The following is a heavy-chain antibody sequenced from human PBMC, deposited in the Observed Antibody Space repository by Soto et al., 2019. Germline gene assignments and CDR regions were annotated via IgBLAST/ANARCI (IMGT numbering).Heavy chain of an antibody. CDR3: ARGMDYDSSGYRAYGMDV. CDR2: IYSGGST. J-gene: IGHJ6*02. V-gene: IGHV3-53*01. CDR1: GFTVSSNY. D-gene: IGHD3-22*01. Sequence: GGSLRLSCAASGFTVSSNYMSWVRQAPGKGLEWVSVIYSGGSTYYADSVKGRFTISRDNSKNTLYLQMNSLRAEDTAVYYCARGMDYDSSGYRAYGMDVWGQGTTVTSP.